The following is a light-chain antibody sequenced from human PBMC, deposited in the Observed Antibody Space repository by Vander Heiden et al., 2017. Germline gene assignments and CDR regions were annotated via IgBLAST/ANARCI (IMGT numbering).Light chain of an antibody. CDR3: QQYDSSPLT. J-gene: IGKJ4*01. Sequence: EIVLTQSPGTLSLSPGERATLSCRASQSLSSDYFAWYQQKPGQAPRLLIYDTSNRATGIPDRFSGSGSGTDFTLTISRLEPEDFAAYYCQQYDSSPLTFGGGTKVEIK. CDR1: QSLSSDY. CDR2: DTS. V-gene: IGKV3-20*01.